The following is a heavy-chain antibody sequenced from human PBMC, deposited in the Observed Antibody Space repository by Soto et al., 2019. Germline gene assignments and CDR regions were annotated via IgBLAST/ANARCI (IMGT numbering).Heavy chain of an antibody. CDR2: ITATGDRT. V-gene: IGHV3-23*01. CDR1: GFSFSTYS. D-gene: IGHD3-22*01. J-gene: IGHJ4*02. Sequence: PGGSLRLSCVDSGFSFSTYSMSWVRQTPGKGLEWVSAITATGDRTYYADSVTGRFTISRDNSKKTHYLQMTSLRAEDTAIYYCATMNGYFEYWGQGTPVTVSS. CDR3: ATMNGYFEY.